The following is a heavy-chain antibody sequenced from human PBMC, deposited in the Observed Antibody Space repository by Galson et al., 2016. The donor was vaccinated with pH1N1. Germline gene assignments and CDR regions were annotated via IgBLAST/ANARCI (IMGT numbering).Heavy chain of an antibody. CDR3: VRAIGAAASA. CDR2: IKQDGSEK. CDR1: GFTFSGYW. V-gene: IGHV3-7*01. D-gene: IGHD6-13*01. Sequence: SLRLSCAVSGFTFSGYWMHWVRQAPGKGLEWVGNIKQDGSEKYYVNSVKGRFTISRDNAKNSLSLQMNSLRAEDTAVYYCVRAIGAAASAWGQGTMVSVSP. J-gene: IGHJ3*01.